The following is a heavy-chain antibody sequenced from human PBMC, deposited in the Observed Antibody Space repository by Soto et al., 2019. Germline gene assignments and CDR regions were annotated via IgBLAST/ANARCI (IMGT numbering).Heavy chain of an antibody. Sequence: PGESIKISWKGAGYSFTIYCIGLVPQMPGKGLEWMGIIYPGDSDTRYSPSFQGQVTISADKSISTAYLQWSSLKASDTAMYCCGRMGGDGYNYRFDYWGQGTLVTFSS. CDR2: IYPGDSDT. CDR1: GYSFTIYC. J-gene: IGHJ4*02. V-gene: IGHV5-51*01. CDR3: GRMGGDGYNYRFDY. D-gene: IGHD5-12*01.